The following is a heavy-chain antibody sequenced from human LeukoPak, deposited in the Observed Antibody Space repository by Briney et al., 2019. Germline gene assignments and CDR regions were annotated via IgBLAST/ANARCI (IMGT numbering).Heavy chain of an antibody. CDR1: EFSVGSNY. V-gene: IGHV3-66*01. Sequence: GGSLRLSCGASEFSVGSNYMTWVRQAPGKGLEWVSLIYSGGSTYYADSVKGRFTISRDNSKNTLYLQMNSLRAEDTAVYYCARWYYYETSGLYYGSFDYWGQGTLVTVSS. CDR3: ARWYYYETSGLYYGSFDY. D-gene: IGHD3-22*01. J-gene: IGHJ4*02. CDR2: IYSGGST.